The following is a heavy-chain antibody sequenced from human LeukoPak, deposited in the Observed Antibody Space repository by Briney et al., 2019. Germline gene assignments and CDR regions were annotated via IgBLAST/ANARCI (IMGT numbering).Heavy chain of an antibody. CDR1: GGSISSYY. CDR2: IHYSGST. D-gene: IGHD3-22*01. J-gene: IGHJ5*02. CDR3: ASTMIVVVITTGWFDP. Sequence: PSETLSLTCTVSGGSISSYYWSWIRQPPGKGVEWIGYIHYSGSTHYNPSFKSRVTISVDTSKNQFSLKVSSVTAADTAVYYCASTMIVVVITTGWFDPWGQGTLVTVSS. V-gene: IGHV4-59*12.